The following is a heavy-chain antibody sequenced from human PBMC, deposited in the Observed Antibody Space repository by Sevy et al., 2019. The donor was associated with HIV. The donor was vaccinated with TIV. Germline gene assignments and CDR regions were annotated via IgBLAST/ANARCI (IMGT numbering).Heavy chain of an antibody. Sequence: GGSLRLSCAASGFTFSNYGMHWVRQAPGKGLEWVANIKQDGSEKYYVDSVKGRFTISRDNAKNSLYLQMNSLRAEDTAVYYCARNPLDCSSTSCYGVYYYYYYMDVWGKGTTVTVSS. V-gene: IGHV3-7*03. CDR2: IKQDGSEK. J-gene: IGHJ6*03. D-gene: IGHD2-2*01. CDR1: GFTFSNYG. CDR3: ARNPLDCSSTSCYGVYYYYYYMDV.